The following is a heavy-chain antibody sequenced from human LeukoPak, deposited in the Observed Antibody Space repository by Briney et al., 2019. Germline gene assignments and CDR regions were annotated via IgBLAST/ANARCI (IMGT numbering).Heavy chain of an antibody. V-gene: IGHV3-15*01. J-gene: IGHJ4*02. CDR3: TRDKLELRQFDY. D-gene: IGHD1-26*01. Sequence: GGSLRLSCAASGFTFSNAWMSWVRQAPGKGLEWVGRIKSKPDGGAIDYAAPVKGRFIISRDDSKDMLYLQMNSLKTEDTGVYYCTRDKLELRQFDYWGQGTLVTVSS. CDR2: IKSKPDGGAI. CDR1: GFTFSNAW.